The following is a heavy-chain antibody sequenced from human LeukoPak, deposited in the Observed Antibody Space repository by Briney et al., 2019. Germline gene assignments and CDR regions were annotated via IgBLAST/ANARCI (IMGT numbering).Heavy chain of an antibody. CDR1: GFTFSTHW. CDR3: VRDSPGIGIDF. J-gene: IGHJ4*02. Sequence: GSLRLSCAASGFTFSTHWMSWVRQAPGKGLEWVANIKQDGSEKYYVDSVKGRFTTSRDNAKNSLYLQMNSLRAEDTAVYYCVRDSPGIGIDFWGQGTLVTVFS. V-gene: IGHV3-7*05. CDR2: IKQDGSEK. D-gene: IGHD1-26*01.